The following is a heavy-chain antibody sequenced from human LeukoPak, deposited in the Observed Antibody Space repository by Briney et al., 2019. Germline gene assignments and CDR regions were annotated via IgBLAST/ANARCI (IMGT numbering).Heavy chain of an antibody. V-gene: IGHV1-18*01. Sequence: ASVKVSCKASGYTFTSYGISWVRQAPGQGLEWMGWISAYNGNTNYAQKLQGRVTMTTDTSTSTAYMELRSLRSDDTAVYYCARDQYYYDSSGYWPDNAFDIRGQGTMVTVSS. CDR3: ARDQYYYDSSGYWPDNAFDI. CDR2: ISAYNGNT. J-gene: IGHJ3*02. CDR1: GYTFTSYG. D-gene: IGHD3-22*01.